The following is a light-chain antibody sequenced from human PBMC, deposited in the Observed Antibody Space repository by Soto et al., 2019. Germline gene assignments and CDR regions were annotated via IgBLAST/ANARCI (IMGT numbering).Light chain of an antibody. CDR1: QSVSSNY. V-gene: IGKV3-20*01. CDR3: QQYGSSPRT. J-gene: IGKJ1*01. CDR2: GAS. Sequence: EIVLTQSPGTLSLSPGQRATLSCRASQSVSSNYLAWYQQKTGQAPRLLIYGASSRATGIQDRFSGSGSGTDFTLTVSRLEPEDFAVYYCQQYGSSPRTFGQGTKVEIK.